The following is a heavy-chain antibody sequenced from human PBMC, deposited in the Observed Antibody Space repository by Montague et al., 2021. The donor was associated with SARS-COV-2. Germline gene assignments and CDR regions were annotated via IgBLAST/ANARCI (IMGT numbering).Heavy chain of an antibody. CDR3: ARGTRAVQITPGFRY. CDR1: GGSFHIFS. V-gene: IGHV4-34*01. Sequence: SETLSLTCAVYGGSFHIFSWGWIRQSPGKGLEWIGGVDHSGNTKYNPSLKSRVTISVDTSENQFSLNLTSVTAADTAIYYCARGTRAVQITPGFRYWGQGTQVAVSS. CDR2: VDHSGNT. D-gene: IGHD5-24*01. J-gene: IGHJ4*02.